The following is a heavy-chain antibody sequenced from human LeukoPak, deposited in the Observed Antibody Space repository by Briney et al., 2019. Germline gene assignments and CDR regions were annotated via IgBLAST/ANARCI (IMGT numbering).Heavy chain of an antibody. V-gene: IGHV4-4*07. CDR1: GGSISSYY. D-gene: IGHD5-24*01. CDR2: IYTSGST. J-gene: IGHJ3*02. CDR3: ARGRDGYNGDDAFDI. Sequence: PSETLSLTCTVSGGSISSYYWSWIRQPAGKGLEWTGRIYTSGSTNYNPSLKSRVTMSVDTSKNQFSLKLSSVTAADTAVYYCARGRDGYNGDDAFDIWGQGTMVTVSS.